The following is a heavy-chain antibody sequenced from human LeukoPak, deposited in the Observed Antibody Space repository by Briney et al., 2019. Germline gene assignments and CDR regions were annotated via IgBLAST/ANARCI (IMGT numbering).Heavy chain of an antibody. J-gene: IGHJ3*02. D-gene: IGHD2-21*02. V-gene: IGHV3-53*01. Sequence: GGSLRLSCAASGFTVSNNYMSWVRQAPGKGLEWVSITYSDSSTNYEDSVKGRCTSSRDTSQITLSRQMNSLSAEDTAVYYCVRKIRDCDAAFAIWGQGTVVTVSS. CDR3: VRKIRDCDAAFAI. CDR1: GFTVSNNY. CDR2: TYSDSST.